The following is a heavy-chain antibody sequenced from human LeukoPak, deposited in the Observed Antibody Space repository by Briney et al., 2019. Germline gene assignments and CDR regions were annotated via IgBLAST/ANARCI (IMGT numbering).Heavy chain of an antibody. CDR2: ISGSGGTT. V-gene: IGHV3-23*01. CDR1: GFTFSSYA. J-gene: IGHJ4*02. CDR3: AKRVVPASYYFDC. Sequence: GGSLRLSCAASGFTFSSYAMSWVRQAPGKGLEWVSVISGSGGTTYYADSVKGRFTISRDNSKNTLYLQMNSLRAEDTAVYYCAKRVVPASYYFDCWGQGTLVTVSS. D-gene: IGHD2-2*01.